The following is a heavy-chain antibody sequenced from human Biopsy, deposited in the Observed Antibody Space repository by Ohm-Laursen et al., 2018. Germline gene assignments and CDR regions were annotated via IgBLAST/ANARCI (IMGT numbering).Heavy chain of an antibody. CDR2: RIPYFNTI. D-gene: IGHD2/OR15-2a*01. V-gene: IGHV1-69*13. Sequence: SVKVSCKASGVTFDTYAFGWVRQAPGQGLEWMGGRIPYFNTIYYARNFQDRAVITADRSARTTDMQMSGLRPDDTAVYYCVGGQRGPPIGVTVPGDAFDLWGPGTMVTVSP. CDR1: GVTFDTYA. J-gene: IGHJ3*01. CDR3: VGGQRGPPIGVTVPGDAFDL.